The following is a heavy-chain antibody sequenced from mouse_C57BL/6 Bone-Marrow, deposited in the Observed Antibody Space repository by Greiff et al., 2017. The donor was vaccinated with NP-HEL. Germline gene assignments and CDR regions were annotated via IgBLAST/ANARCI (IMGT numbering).Heavy chain of an antibody. Sequence: QVQLQQPGAELVKPGASVKLSCKASGYTFTSYWMHWVKQRPGQGLEWIGMIHPNSGSTNYNEKFKSKATLTVDKSSSTAYMQLSSLTSEDSAVYYCARSRWLLSSWFAYWGQGTLVTVSA. CDR2: IHPNSGST. CDR1: GYTFTSYW. CDR3: ARSRWLLSSWFAY. V-gene: IGHV1-64*01. J-gene: IGHJ3*01. D-gene: IGHD2-3*01.